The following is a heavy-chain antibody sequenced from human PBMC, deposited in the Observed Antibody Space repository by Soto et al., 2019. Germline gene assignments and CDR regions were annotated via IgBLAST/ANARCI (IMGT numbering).Heavy chain of an antibody. CDR2: INPNSGGT. CDR3: ARADSSSWSSYYYYGMDV. J-gene: IGHJ6*02. V-gene: IGHV1-2*04. Sequence: ASVKVSCKDSGYNFTGYYMHWVRQAPGQGLEWMGWINPNSGGTNYAQKVQGWVTMTRDTSISTAYMELSRLRSDDTAVYYCARADSSSWSSYYYYGMDVWGQGTTVTVYS. D-gene: IGHD6-13*01. CDR1: GYNFTGYY.